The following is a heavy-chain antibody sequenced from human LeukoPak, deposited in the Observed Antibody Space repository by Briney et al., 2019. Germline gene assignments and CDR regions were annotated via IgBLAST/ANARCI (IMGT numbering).Heavy chain of an antibody. D-gene: IGHD4-17*01. CDR3: AHSPIGDGDYGGDVWFRLYNWFDP. CDR2: IYWDDDK. CDR1: GFSLSTTGAG. J-gene: IGHJ5*02. V-gene: IGHV2-5*02. Sequence: SGPTLVKPTQTLTLTCTFSGFSLSTTGAGVTWIRQPPGKALEWLALIYWDDDKRYSPSLKSRLTITKDTSKNQVVLTMTNMDPVDTATYYCAHSPIGDGDYGGDVWFRLYNWFDPWGQGTLVTVSS.